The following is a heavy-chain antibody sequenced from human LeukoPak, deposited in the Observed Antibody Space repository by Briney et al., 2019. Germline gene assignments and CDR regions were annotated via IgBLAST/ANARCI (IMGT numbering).Heavy chain of an antibody. CDR2: IYLADSDT. D-gene: IGHD1-26*01. J-gene: IGHJ4*02. CDR3: AKLNSIVESKGFDY. Sequence: GASLKISCKASEYCFSTYWIVWLRQIRGKGLWWMWMIYLADSDTRYSPSFQGQVTISADKAIRTAYLQWSSLKASDTAMYYCAKLNSIVESKGFDYWGQGTLVTVSS. V-gene: IGHV5-51*01. CDR1: EYCFSTYW.